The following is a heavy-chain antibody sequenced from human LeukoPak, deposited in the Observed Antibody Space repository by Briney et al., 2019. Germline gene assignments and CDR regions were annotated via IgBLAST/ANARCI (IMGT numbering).Heavy chain of an antibody. CDR2: IYTSGST. D-gene: IGHD2-21*02. J-gene: IGHJ4*02. V-gene: IGHV4-4*07. CDR1: GGSISSYY. CDR3: AGVGVTDEKDYFDY. Sequence: PSETLSLTCTVSGGSISSYYWSWIRQPAGKGLEWIGRIYTSGSTNYNPSLKSRVTMSVDTSKNQFSLKLSSVTAADTAVYYWAGVGVTDEKDYFDYGGQGTLVTVSS.